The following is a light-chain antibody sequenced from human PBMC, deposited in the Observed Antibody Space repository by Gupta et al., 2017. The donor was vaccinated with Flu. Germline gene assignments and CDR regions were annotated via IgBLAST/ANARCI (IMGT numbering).Light chain of an antibody. CDR2: DDS. Sequence: SYVLTQPPSPSVAPGQAARITCGGDGIGRKSVQWYQQKPGEAPDLLVHDDSDRPSGIPERFSGSNSGNTATLTSTRVEAGDEAAYYCQLWDSSRDQVVFGGGTKLTVL. V-gene: IGLV3-21*02. CDR1: GIGRKS. J-gene: IGLJ2*01. CDR3: QLWDSSRDQVV.